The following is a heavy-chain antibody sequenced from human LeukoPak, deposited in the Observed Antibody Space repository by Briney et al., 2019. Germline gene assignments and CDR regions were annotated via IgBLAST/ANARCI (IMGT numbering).Heavy chain of an antibody. J-gene: IGHJ4*02. D-gene: IGHD5-18*01. Sequence: GGSLRLSCAASGFTFSSYAMSWVRQAPGKGLEWVSAISGSGGSTYYADSVKGRFTISRDNSKNTLYLQMNNLRAEDTAVYYCAKVDTAMVTPAYWGQGTLVTVSS. CDR2: ISGSGGST. V-gene: IGHV3-23*01. CDR3: AKVDTAMVTPAY. CDR1: GFTFSSYA.